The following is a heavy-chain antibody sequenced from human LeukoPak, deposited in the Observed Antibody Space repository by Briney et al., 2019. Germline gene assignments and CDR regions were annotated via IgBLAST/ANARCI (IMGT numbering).Heavy chain of an antibody. CDR1: GFTFSSYA. CDR2: ISYDGSNK. V-gene: IGHV3-30-3*01. J-gene: IGHJ4*02. D-gene: IGHD1-26*01. Sequence: PGGSLRLSCAASGFTFSSYAMHWVRQAPGKGLEWVAVISYDGSNKYYADPVKGRFTISRDNSKNTLYLQMNSLRAGDTAVYYCARDGIVGSYYFDYWGQGTLVTVSS. CDR3: ARDGIVGSYYFDY.